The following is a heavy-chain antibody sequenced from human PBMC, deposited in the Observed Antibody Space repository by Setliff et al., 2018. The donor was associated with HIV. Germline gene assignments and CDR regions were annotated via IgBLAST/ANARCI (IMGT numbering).Heavy chain of an antibody. CDR1: GFTFSSYA. Sequence: GGSLRLSCAASGFTFSSYAMHWVRQAPGKGLEWVAVISYDGSRIFYSDSVKGRFTISRDNSKNTLYLQMNSLTAEDTAVYYCAKVDNGHCTSASCRDFDYWGQGTLVTVSS. D-gene: IGHD2-2*03. V-gene: IGHV3-30*07. J-gene: IGHJ4*02. CDR2: ISYDGSRI. CDR3: AKVDNGHCTSASCRDFDY.